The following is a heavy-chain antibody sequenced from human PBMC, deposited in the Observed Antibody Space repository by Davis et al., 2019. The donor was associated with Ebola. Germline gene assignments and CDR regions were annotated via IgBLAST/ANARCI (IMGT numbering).Heavy chain of an antibody. Sequence: PGGSLRLSCAASGFTVSSNYMSWVRQAPGKGLEWVSVIYSGGSTYYADSVKGRFTISRDNSKNTLYLQMNSLRAEDTAVYYCAPSGRGDSAYYYYGMDVWGQGTTVTVSS. V-gene: IGHV3-53*05. J-gene: IGHJ6*02. CDR3: APSGRGDSAYYYYGMDV. D-gene: IGHD4-17*01. CDR2: IYSGGST. CDR1: GFTVSSNY.